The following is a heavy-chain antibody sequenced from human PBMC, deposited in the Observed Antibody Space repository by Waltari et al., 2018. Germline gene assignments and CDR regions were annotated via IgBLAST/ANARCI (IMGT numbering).Heavy chain of an antibody. CDR3: ARTHYDSSGYYYSWFDP. J-gene: IGHJ5*02. V-gene: IGHV4-34*01. CDR1: GGSFSGYY. D-gene: IGHD3-22*01. Sequence: QVQLQQWGAGLLKPSETLSLTCAVYGGSFSGYYWSWIRQPPGKGLEWIGEINHSGSTNYNPSLKSRVTISVDTSKNQFSLKLSSVTAADTAVYYCARTHYDSSGYYYSWFDPWGQGTLVPVSS. CDR2: INHSGST.